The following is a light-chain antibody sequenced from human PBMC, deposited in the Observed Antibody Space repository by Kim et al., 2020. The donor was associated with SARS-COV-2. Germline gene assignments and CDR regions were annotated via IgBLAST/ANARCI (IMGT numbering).Light chain of an antibody. CDR3: QQYNDWPLT. CDR2: HAF. CDR1: QSIGTD. J-gene: IGKJ4*01. V-gene: IGKV3D-15*01. Sequence: LSPGERATLYCTASQSIGTDLAWYQHKPGQAPRLLIYHAFTRATGIPARISGSGSGTEFTLTISSLQSEDFAVYYCQQYNDWPLTFGGGTKVDIK.